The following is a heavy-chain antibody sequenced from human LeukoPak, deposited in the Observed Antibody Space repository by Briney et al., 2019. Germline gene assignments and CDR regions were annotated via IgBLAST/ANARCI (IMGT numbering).Heavy chain of an antibody. CDR1: GGSISSYY. V-gene: IGHV4-4*07. J-gene: IGHJ6*03. CDR2: IYTSGST. CDR3: ARDRSSYGPYYYYYYMDV. D-gene: IGHD5-18*01. Sequence: PSETLSLTCTVSGGSISSYYWSWIRQPAGKGLEWIGRIYTSGSTNYNPSLKSRVTISVDTSKNQFSLKLSSVTAADTAVYYCARDRSSYGPYYYYYYMDVWGKGTTVTISS.